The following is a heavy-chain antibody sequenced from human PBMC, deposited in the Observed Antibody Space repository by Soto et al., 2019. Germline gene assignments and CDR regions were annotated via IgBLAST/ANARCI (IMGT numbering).Heavy chain of an antibody. CDR3: ARGPSGSAFYVGDY. Sequence: DVHLVESGGALVQPGGSLRLPCEASEFTFRNYWMHWVRQVPGKGLVWVSRISPDGSSTSYADSVRGRFTISRDNAKNTLYLQMNSLRVEDTAVYYCARGPSGSAFYVGDYWGQGTLVTVSS. CDR2: ISPDGSST. J-gene: IGHJ4*02. CDR1: EFTFRNYW. D-gene: IGHD3-16*01. V-gene: IGHV3-74*01.